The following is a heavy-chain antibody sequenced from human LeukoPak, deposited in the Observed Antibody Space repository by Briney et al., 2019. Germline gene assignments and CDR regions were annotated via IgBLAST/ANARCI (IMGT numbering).Heavy chain of an antibody. CDR1: GYSFTSYW. CDR3: ARRDCGGDCYSRGGFDY. J-gene: IGHJ4*02. V-gene: IGHV5-51*01. Sequence: GESLKISCKGSGYSFTSYWIGWVRQMPGKGLEWMGIIYPGDSDTRYSPSFQGQVTISADKSISTTYLQWRSLKASDSAMYYCARRDCGGDCYSRGGFDYWGQGSLVTVSS. CDR2: IYPGDSDT. D-gene: IGHD2-21*02.